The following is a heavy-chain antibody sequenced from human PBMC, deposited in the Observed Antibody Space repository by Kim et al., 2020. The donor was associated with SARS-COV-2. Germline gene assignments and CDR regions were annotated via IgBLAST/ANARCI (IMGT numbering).Heavy chain of an antibody. V-gene: IGHV3-33*01. D-gene: IGHD5-18*01. J-gene: IGHJ3*02. CDR3: AVGYSYGPWAFDI. Sequence: GGSLRLSCAASGFTFSSYAMHWVRQAPGKGLEWVAVIWYDGSNKYYADSVKGRFTISRDNSKNTLYLQMNSLRAEDTAVYYCAVGYSYGPWAFDIWGQGTMVTVSS. CDR1: GFTFSSYA. CDR2: IWYDGSNK.